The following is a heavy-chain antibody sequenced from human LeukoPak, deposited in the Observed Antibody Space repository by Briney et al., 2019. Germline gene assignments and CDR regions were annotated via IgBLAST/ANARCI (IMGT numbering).Heavy chain of an antibody. CDR3: TRGVEYCSSTSCYYYYYYGMDV. CDR1: GFTFGDYA. D-gene: IGHD2-2*01. Sequence: PGGFLRLSCTASGFTFGDYAMSWVRQAPGKGLEWVGFIRSKAYGGTTEYAASVKGRFTISRDDSKSIAYLQMNSLKTEDTAVYYCTRGVEYCSSTSCYYYYYYGMDVWGQGTTVTVSS. V-gene: IGHV3-49*04. J-gene: IGHJ6*02. CDR2: IRSKAYGGTT.